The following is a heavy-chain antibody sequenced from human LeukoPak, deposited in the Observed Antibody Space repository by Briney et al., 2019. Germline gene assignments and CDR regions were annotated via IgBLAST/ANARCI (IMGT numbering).Heavy chain of an antibody. Sequence: SVKVSCKASGGTFSSYAISWVRQAPGQGLEWMGGITPIFGTANYAQKFQGRVTITADESTSTAYMVLSSLRSEDTAVYYCARPLRYFVYWGQGTLVTVSS. CDR1: GGTFSSYA. CDR3: ARPLRYFVY. J-gene: IGHJ4*02. D-gene: IGHD3-9*01. V-gene: IGHV1-69*13. CDR2: ITPIFGTA.